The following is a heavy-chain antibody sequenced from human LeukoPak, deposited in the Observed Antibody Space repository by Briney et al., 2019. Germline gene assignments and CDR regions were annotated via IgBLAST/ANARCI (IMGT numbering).Heavy chain of an antibody. CDR2: MYPNSGNT. CDR3: ARWGVAGTSAYYYYRDV. D-gene: IGHD6-19*01. J-gene: IGHJ6*03. V-gene: IGHV1-8*01. Sequence: GASVKVSCKASVYTFTSYDINWVRQAPGQGLEWMGWMYPNSGNTGYAQKFQGRVTMTSNTSISTAYMELSSLRSEHTPVYYCARWGVAGTSAYYYYRDVWGKGTTVTISS. CDR1: VYTFTSYD.